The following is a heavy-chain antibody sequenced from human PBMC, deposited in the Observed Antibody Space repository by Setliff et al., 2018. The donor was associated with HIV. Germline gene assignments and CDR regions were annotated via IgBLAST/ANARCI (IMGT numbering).Heavy chain of an antibody. Sequence: GGSLRLSCAASGFTFTNAWMSWVRQAPGKGLEWVGRIQSKTDGESTDYAAPVKGRLTISRDYSKNTLFLQMNSLKAEDTAMYYCTKGRTYYDILTGRKTNDYWGQGTLVTVSS. D-gene: IGHD3-9*01. V-gene: IGHV3-15*01. CDR1: GFTFTNAW. CDR2: IQSKTDGEST. CDR3: TKGRTYYDILTGRKTNDY. J-gene: IGHJ4*02.